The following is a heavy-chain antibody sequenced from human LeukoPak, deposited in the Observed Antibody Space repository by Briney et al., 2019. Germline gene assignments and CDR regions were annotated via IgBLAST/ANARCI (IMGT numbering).Heavy chain of an antibody. D-gene: IGHD3-22*01. CDR1: GYTFTGYY. CDR2: INPNSGGT. CDR3: AREGTLDDGYPFDY. Sequence: SVNVSCKASGYTFTGYYMHWVRQAPGQGLEWMGWINPNSGGTNYAQKFQGWVTMTRDTSISTAYMELSRLRSDGTAVYYCAREGTLDDGYPFDYWGQGTLVTVSS. V-gene: IGHV1-2*04. J-gene: IGHJ4*02.